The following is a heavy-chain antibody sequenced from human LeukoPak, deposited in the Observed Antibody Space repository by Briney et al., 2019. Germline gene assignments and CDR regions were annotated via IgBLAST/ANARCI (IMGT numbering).Heavy chain of an antibody. CDR1: GFTFSSHG. CDR3: ARGYGSGSPLYYYYGMDV. CDR2: ICYDGSNK. D-gene: IGHD3-10*01. J-gene: IGHJ6*04. V-gene: IGHV3-33*01. Sequence: GGSLRLSCAASGFTFSSHGMHWVRQAPGKGLEWVAVICYDGSNKYYADSVKGRFTISRDNSKNTLYLQMNSLRAEDTAVYSCARGYGSGSPLYYYYGMDVWGKGTTVTVSA.